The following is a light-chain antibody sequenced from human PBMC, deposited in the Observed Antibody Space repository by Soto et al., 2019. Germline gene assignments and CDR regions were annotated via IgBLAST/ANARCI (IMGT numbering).Light chain of an antibody. V-gene: IGLV2-11*01. CDR1: SSDVGGYNY. J-gene: IGLJ1*01. CDR3: YSYAGSYTEA. Sequence: QSVLTQPRSVSGSPGQSVTISCTGTSSDVGGYNYVSWYQQHPGKAPKLMIYDVSKRPSGVPDRFSGSKSGNTASLTISGLQAEDEADYYCYSYAGSYTEAFRTGTKVTVL. CDR2: DVS.